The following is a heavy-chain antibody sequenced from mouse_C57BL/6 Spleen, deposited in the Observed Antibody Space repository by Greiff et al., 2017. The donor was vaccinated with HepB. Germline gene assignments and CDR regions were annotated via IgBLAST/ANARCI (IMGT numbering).Heavy chain of an antibody. CDR2: IYPGDGDT. CDR3: ARGGDYDC. Sequence: QVQLKQSGAELVKPGASVKISCKASGYAFSSYWMNWVKQRPGKGLEWIGEIYPGDGDTNYNGKVKGKATLTADISSSTAYMQLSSLTSEDSAVYCCARGGDYDCWGQGSTLTVSS. J-gene: IGHJ2*01. CDR1: GYAFSSYW. V-gene: IGHV1-80*01. D-gene: IGHD1-1*02.